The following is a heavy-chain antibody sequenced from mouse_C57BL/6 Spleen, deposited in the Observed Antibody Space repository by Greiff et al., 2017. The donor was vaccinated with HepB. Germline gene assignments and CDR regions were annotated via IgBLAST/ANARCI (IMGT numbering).Heavy chain of an antibody. CDR2: INYDGSST. CDR3: ARDGDYGSSYFDV. CDR1: GFTFSDYY. V-gene: IGHV5-16*01. J-gene: IGHJ1*03. D-gene: IGHD1-1*01. Sequence: EVKLMESEGGLVQPGSSMKLSCTASGFTFSDYYMAWVRQVPEKGLEWVANINYDGSSTYYLDSLKSRFIISRDNAKNILYLQMSSLKSEDTATYYCARDGDYGSSYFDVWGTGTTVTVSS.